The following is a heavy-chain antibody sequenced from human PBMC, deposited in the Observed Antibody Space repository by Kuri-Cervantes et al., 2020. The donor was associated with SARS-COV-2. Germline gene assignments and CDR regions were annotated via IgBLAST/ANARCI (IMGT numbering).Heavy chain of an antibody. D-gene: IGHD4-11*01. J-gene: IGHJ4*02. V-gene: IGHV3-48*04. CDR1: GFIFSSHS. Sequence: GGSLRLSCAASGFIFSSHSMNWVRQAPGKGLEWVSYISSSSSTIYYADSVKGRFTISRDNAKNSLYLQMNSLRAEDTAVYYCARGTTGSGYWGQGTLVTVSS. CDR2: ISSSSSTI. CDR3: ARGTTGSGY.